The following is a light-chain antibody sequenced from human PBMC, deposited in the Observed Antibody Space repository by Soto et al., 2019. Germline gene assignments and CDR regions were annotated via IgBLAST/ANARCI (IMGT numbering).Light chain of an antibody. J-gene: IGKJ5*01. Sequence: DIQMTQSPSSLSASVGDRFSITCRASQSINSYLNWYQQRPGKAPKLLIYAASSLQTGVPSRFSGSGSGTDFTLTISSLQSEDFATYYCQQLNSYPITFGQGTRLEI. V-gene: IGKV1-39*01. CDR3: QQLNSYPIT. CDR2: AAS. CDR1: QSINSY.